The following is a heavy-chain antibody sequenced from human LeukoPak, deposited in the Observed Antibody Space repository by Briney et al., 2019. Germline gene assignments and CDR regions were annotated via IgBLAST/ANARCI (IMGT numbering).Heavy chain of an antibody. D-gene: IGHD3-10*01. CDR3: ARGHQLDVLLWFGDPMTQEYGMDV. Sequence: ASVKVSCKASGYTFTSYDINWVRQATGQGLEWMGWMNPNSGNTGYAQKFQGRVTMTRNTSISTAYMELSSLRSEDTAVYYCARGHQLDVLLWFGDPMTQEYGMDVWGQGTTVTVSS. J-gene: IGHJ6*02. V-gene: IGHV1-8*01. CDR2: MNPNSGNT. CDR1: GYTFTSYD.